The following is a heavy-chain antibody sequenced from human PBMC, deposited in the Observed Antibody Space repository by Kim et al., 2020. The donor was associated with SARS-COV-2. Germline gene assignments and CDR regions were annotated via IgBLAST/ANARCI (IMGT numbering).Heavy chain of an antibody. D-gene: IGHD3-3*01. V-gene: IGHV4-39*01. Sequence: PSLKSRVTISVDTSKDQFSLRRSSVTAADTAVYYCARHVDYDFWSGLRDVWGQGTTVTVSS. J-gene: IGHJ6*02. CDR3: ARHVDYDFWSGLRDV.